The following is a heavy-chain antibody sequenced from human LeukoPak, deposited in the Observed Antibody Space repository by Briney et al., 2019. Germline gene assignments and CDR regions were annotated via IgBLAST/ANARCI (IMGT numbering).Heavy chain of an antibody. J-gene: IGHJ4*02. CDR3: AREILGGFNPGAY. D-gene: IGHD1-14*01. Sequence: SETLSLTCTVSLDSTTSNFWSWVRQPPGKGLEWSGEIHRSGSPNYNPSLQSRVTISIDRSRNQIVLELSSVTAADTAVYYCAREILGGFNPGAYWGQGILVTVSS. CDR2: IHRSGSP. CDR1: LDSTTSNF. V-gene: IGHV4-4*02.